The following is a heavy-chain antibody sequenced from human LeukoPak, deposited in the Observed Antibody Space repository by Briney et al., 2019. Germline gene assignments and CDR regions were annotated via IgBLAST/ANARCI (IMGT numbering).Heavy chain of an antibody. J-gene: IGHJ4*02. CDR1: GGSISSYY. CDR2: IYYSGST. V-gene: IGHV4-59*01. CDR3: ARVQRKAFPDY. Sequence: PSETLSLTCTVSGGSISSYYWSWIRQPPGKGLEWIGYIYYSGSTNYNPFLKSRVTISVDTSKNQFSLKLSSVTAADTAVYYCARVQRKAFPDYWGQGALVTASS. D-gene: IGHD2/OR15-2a*01.